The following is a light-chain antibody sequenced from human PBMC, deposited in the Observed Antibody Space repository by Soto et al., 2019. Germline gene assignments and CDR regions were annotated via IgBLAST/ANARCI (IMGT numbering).Light chain of an antibody. CDR2: TVS. CDR3: QQTYNSRT. Sequence: DIQMTQSPSSLSASVGDRVTITCRASQSIGNRLNWYQQRPGQAPKLLMDTVSRMQAGVQARFSGSGSGTDFTLTISSLQREDFATYYCQQTYNSRTFGPGTKVEI. CDR1: QSIGNR. J-gene: IGKJ1*01. V-gene: IGKV1-39*01.